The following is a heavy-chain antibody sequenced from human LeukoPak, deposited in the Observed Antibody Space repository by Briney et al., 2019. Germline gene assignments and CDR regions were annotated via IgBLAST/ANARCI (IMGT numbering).Heavy chain of an antibody. CDR2: IYWDNNK. D-gene: IGHD4-17*01. CDR1: GFSLTTSGVG. V-gene: IGHV2-5*02. Sequence: SGPTLVNPTQTLTLTCTFSGFSLTTSGVGVGWIRQPPGKALEWLALIYWDNNKLYSPSLTSRLTIAKDTSKNQVVLTMTNMAPVDTATYSCAHYGDYRFLYYFDHWGQGTLVTVSS. J-gene: IGHJ4*02. CDR3: AHYGDYRFLYYFDH.